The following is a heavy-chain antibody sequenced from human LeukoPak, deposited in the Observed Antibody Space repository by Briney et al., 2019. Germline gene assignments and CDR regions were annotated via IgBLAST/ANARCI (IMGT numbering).Heavy chain of an antibody. CDR1: GYTLTELS. CDR3: ATPRIAVALLFDY. CDR2: FDLEDGET. V-gene: IGHV1-24*01. D-gene: IGHD6-19*01. J-gene: IGHJ4*01. Sequence: ASAKVSCKVSGYTLTELSMHWVRQAPGKGREWMGGFDLEDGETIYTQKFQGRVTMSEDTSTDTTYMELSSVRSDDTAVYYCATPRIAVALLFDYWGQGTLVTVSS.